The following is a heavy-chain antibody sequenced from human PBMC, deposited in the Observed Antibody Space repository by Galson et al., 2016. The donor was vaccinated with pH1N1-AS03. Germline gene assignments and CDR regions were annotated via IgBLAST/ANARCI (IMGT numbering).Heavy chain of an antibody. Sequence: QVQLQESGPGLMKPSQTLSLTCTVSGASISTGGLHWGWIRQTAGKGLEFIGRFYNNGRATSHPSLEGRVTISVATSKNQFSRRLASVTAADTAIYHSAADDLWGPGTMVTVSS. CDR1: GASISTGGLH. V-gene: IGHV4-61*02. J-gene: IGHJ3*01. CDR3: AADDL. CDR2: FYNNGRA.